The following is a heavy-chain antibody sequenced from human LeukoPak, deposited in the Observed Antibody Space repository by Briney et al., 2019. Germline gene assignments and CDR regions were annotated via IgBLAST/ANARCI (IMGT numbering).Heavy chain of an antibody. D-gene: IGHD5-18*01. V-gene: IGHV3-30*02. Sequence: GGPLRLSCAASGFTFSSYGMHWVRQAPGKGLEWVAFIGSDGSNKYYADSVKGRFTISRDNSKNTLYLQMNSLRVEDTAVYYCANEGSYSYRYYYFYYIGVWGKGTTVTVSS. J-gene: IGHJ6*03. CDR3: ANEGSYSYRYYYFYYIGV. CDR1: GFTFSSYG. CDR2: IGSDGSNK.